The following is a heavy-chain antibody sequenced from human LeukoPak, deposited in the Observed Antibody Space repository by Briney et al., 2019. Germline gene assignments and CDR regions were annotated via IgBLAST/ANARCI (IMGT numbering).Heavy chain of an antibody. CDR2: ISTSTSYI. D-gene: IGHD2-2*02. CDR3: ARDKDRRTGYCSSTSCYTEP. Sequence: GGSLRLSCVASGFTFSSYGMNWVRQAPGKGLEWVSSISTSTSYIYYADSVKGRFTISRDNAKNSLYLQMNSLRAEDTAVYYCARDKDRRTGYCSSTSCYTEPWGQGTLVTVSS. J-gene: IGHJ5*02. CDR1: GFTFSSYG. V-gene: IGHV3-21*01.